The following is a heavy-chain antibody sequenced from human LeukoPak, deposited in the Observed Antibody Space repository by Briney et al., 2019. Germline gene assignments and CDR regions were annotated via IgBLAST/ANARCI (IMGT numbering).Heavy chain of an antibody. Sequence: PSETLSLTCTVSGGSISSYYWSWIRQPPGKGLEWIGYIYYSGSTNYNPSLKSRVTISVDTSKNQFSLKLSSVTAADTAVYYCARAYGDIVATIQWGQGTLVTVSS. CDR3: ARAYGDIVATIQ. J-gene: IGHJ4*02. CDR2: IYYSGST. CDR1: GGSISSYY. D-gene: IGHD5-12*01. V-gene: IGHV4-59*01.